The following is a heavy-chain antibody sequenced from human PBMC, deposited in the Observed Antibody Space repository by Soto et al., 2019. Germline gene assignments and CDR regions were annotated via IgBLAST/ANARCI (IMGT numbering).Heavy chain of an antibody. CDR2: IYYSGST. CDR1: GGSISSSSYY. J-gene: IGHJ4*02. V-gene: IGHV4-39*01. CDR3: ARINIRTGTYYFDY. Sequence: PSETLSLTCTVSGGSISSSSYYWGWIRQPPGKGLEWIGSIYYSGSTYYNPSLKSRVTISVDTSKNQLSLKLSSVTAADTAVYYCARINIRTGTYYFDYWGQGTLVTVSS. D-gene: IGHD1-1*01.